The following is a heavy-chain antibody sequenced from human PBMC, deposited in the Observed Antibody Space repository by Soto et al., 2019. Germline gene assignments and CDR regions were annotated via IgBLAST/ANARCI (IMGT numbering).Heavy chain of an antibody. D-gene: IGHD3-10*01. CDR2: IRSKRYGGTQ. CDR1: GFTFGDYA. CDR3: ARISGSCYGSCYFYYMDV. Sequence: EVQLVESGGGLAQPGRSLRLSCTASGFTFGDYAMTWIRQAPGKGLEWVSFIRSKRYGGTQESAASVKGRFTISRDDSKSIAYLQMDDLKTEDTAVYYCARISGSCYGSCYFYYMDVWGKGTTVTVSS. V-gene: IGHV3-49*03. J-gene: IGHJ6*03.